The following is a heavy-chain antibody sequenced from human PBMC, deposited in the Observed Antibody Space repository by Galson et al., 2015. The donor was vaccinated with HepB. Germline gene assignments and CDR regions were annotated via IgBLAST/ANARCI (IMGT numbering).Heavy chain of an antibody. D-gene: IGHD4-17*01. Sequence: SLRLSCAASGFTVSSNYMSWVRQAPGKGLEWVSVIYSGGSTYYADSVKGRFTISRDNSKNTLYLQMNSLRAEDTAVYYCARAQMTTVTIDALDIWGQGTMVTVSS. CDR2: IYSGGST. V-gene: IGHV3-53*01. J-gene: IGHJ3*02. CDR3: ARAQMTTVTIDALDI. CDR1: GFTVSSNY.